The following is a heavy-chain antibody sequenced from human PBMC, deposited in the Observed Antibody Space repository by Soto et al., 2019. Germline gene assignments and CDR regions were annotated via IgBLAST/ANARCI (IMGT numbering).Heavy chain of an antibody. Sequence: LRLSCAASGFTFSSYSMNRVRQAPGKGLEWVSSISSSSSYIYYADSVKGRFTISRDNAKNSLYLQMNSLRAEDTAVYYCAREGGYCSSTSCRTLYYYYGMDVWGQGTTVTVSS. CDR1: GFTFSSYS. CDR2: ISSSSSYI. J-gene: IGHJ6*02. CDR3: AREGGYCSSTSCRTLYYYYGMDV. D-gene: IGHD2-2*01. V-gene: IGHV3-21*01.